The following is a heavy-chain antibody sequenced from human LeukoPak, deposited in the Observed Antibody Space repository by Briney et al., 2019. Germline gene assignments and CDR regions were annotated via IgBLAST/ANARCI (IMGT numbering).Heavy chain of an antibody. J-gene: IGHJ6*02. Sequence: SETLSLPCTVSGGSISSYYWSWIRQPPGKGLEWIGYIYYSGSTNYNPSLKSRVTISVDTSKNQFSLKLSSVTAADTAVYYCARAPFRSFSYYYYYGMDVWGQGTTVTVSS. CDR1: GGSISSYY. V-gene: IGHV4-59*12. CDR3: ARAPFRSFSYYYYYGMDV. CDR2: IYYSGST.